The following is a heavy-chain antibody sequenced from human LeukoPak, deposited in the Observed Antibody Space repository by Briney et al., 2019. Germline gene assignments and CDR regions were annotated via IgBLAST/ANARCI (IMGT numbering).Heavy chain of an antibody. CDR3: ARDIAAAGTAPFDY. D-gene: IGHD6-13*01. CDR1: GFTFGDYA. Sequence: GGSLRLSCTASGFTFGDYAMSWVRQAPGKGLEWVSIIYTGGPTYYADSVKGRFTISRDNSKNTLYLQMNSLRAEDTAVYYCARDIAAAGTAPFDYWGQGTLVTVSS. V-gene: IGHV3-66*02. J-gene: IGHJ4*02. CDR2: IYTGGPT.